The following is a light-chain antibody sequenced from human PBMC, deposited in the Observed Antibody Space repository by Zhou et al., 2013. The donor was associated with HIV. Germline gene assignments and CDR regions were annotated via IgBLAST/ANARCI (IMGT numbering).Light chain of an antibody. J-gene: IGKJ4*01. Sequence: DIQMTQSPSSLSASVGDRVTITCRASQSISSNLNWYQQKPGKAPKLLIYDASNLQSGVPSRFSGSGSGTDFTLTISSLQPEDFATYYCQQSYSAPATTFGRRD. V-gene: IGKV1-39*01. CDR3: QQSYSAPATT. CDR1: QSISSN. CDR2: DAS.